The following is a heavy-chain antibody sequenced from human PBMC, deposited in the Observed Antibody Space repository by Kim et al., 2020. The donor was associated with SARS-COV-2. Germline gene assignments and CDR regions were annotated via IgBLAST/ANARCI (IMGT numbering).Heavy chain of an antibody. J-gene: IGHJ3*02. D-gene: IGHD6-13*01. V-gene: IGHV3-21*01. CDR1: GFTFSSYS. CDR3: ARPSWEIIAYSSSWFDAFDI. Sequence: GGSLRLSCAASGFTFSSYSMNWVRQAPGKGLEWVSSISSSSSYIYYADSVKGRFTISRDNAKNSLYLQMNSLRAEDTAVYYCARPSWEIIAYSSSWFDAFDIWGQGTMVTVSS. CDR2: ISSSSSYI.